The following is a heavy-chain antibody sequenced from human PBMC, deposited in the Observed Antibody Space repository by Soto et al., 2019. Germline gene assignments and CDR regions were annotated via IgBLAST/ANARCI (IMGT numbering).Heavy chain of an antibody. Sequence: SVTVSCKASGGTFSSYAISWVRQAPGQGLEWMGAIIPIFGTANYAQKFQGRVTITADESTSTAYMELSSLRSEDTAVYYCATATRGYYYDSSGYYYFDYWGQGTLVTVSS. CDR1: GGTFSSYA. J-gene: IGHJ4*02. CDR2: IIPIFGTA. CDR3: ATATRGYYYDSSGYYYFDY. V-gene: IGHV1-69*13. D-gene: IGHD3-22*01.